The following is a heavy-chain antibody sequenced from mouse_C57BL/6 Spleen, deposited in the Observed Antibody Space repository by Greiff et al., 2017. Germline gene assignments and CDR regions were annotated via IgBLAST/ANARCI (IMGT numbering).Heavy chain of an antibody. CDR3: ARSHWGAWDYAVDY. V-gene: IGHV7-3*01. CDR1: GFTFTDYY. J-gene: IGHJ4*01. CDR2: IRNKANGYTT. Sequence: EVMLVASGGGLVQPGGSLSLSCAASGFTFTDYYMSWVRQPPGKALEWLGFIRNKANGYTTEYSASVKGRFTISRDNSESILYLQMNALRAEDSATYVCARSHWGAWDYAVDYWGQGTSVTVSS. D-gene: IGHD4-1*01.